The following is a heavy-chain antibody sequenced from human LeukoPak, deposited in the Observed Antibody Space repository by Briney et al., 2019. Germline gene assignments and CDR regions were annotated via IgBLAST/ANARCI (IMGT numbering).Heavy chain of an antibody. Sequence: GGSLRLSCAASGFTFSSYSMNWVRQAPGKGLEWVSYISSSSTIYYADSVKGRFTISRDNSKNTLYLQMNSLRAEDTAVYYCARGGVLWFGELLNYYFDYWGQGTLVTVSS. J-gene: IGHJ4*02. CDR1: GFTFSSYS. D-gene: IGHD3-10*01. CDR2: ISSSSTI. V-gene: IGHV3-48*01. CDR3: ARGGVLWFGELLNYYFDY.